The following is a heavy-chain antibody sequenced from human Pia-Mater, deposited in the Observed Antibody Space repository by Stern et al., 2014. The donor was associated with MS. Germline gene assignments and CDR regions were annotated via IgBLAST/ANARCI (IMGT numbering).Heavy chain of an antibody. J-gene: IGHJ2*01. Sequence: VQLVESGPGLVKPSETLSLTCTVSGGSITNRDYWGWIRQSPGKGLEWIGSVYYSGITYYRPSLKSRATISIDTSRNQFFLGLTSVTATDTAVYFCARGVTAVTNYVPNWCFDLWGRGTLVTVSS. CDR3: ARGVTAVTNYVPNWCFDL. CDR2: VYYSGIT. V-gene: IGHV4-39*02. CDR1: GGSITNRDY. D-gene: IGHD4-11*01.